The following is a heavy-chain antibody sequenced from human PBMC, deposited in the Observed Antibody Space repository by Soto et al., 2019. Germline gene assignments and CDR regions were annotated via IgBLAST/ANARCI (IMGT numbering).Heavy chain of an antibody. V-gene: IGHV3-48*04. Sequence: GGSLRLSCAASGFTFSSYTMNWVRQAPGKGLEWVSYISSSSSTISYADSVKGRFTISRDNAKNTLYLQMNNLRAEDTAVYYCARGGDPDYWGQGTLVTVSS. CDR3: ARGGDPDY. CDR1: GFTFSSYT. CDR2: ISSSSSTI. J-gene: IGHJ4*02. D-gene: IGHD2-21*02.